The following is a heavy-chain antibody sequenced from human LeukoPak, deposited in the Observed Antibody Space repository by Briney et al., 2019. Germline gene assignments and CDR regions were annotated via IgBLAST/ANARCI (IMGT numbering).Heavy chain of an antibody. J-gene: IGHJ3*02. CDR1: GFTFDDYG. Sequence: RSGGSLRLSCATSGFTFDDYGMNWFRQPPGKGLKWASNINWKGRNVDYADSVKGRFTISRDKAKNSLYLQMNSLRAEDTAVYYCARDPEGSYYDSSGLAFDIWGQGTMVTVSS. CDR3: ARDPEGSYYDSSGLAFDI. V-gene: IGHV3-20*04. CDR2: INWKGRNV. D-gene: IGHD3-22*01.